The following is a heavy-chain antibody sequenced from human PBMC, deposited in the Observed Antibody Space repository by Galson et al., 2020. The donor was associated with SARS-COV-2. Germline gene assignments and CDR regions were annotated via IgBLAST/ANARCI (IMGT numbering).Heavy chain of an antibody. Sequence: SETLSLTCVVSGGSISSNDWWTWVRQPPGKGLEWIGEISHSGSTTYTPSLKSRVTMSIDKSKNQFSLNLRSVTTADTAVYYCAKMMGIVGARRDFWGQGTLVTVSS. V-gene: IGHV4-4*02. D-gene: IGHD3-22*01. CDR2: ISHSGST. CDR1: GGSISSNDW. CDR3: AKMMGIVGARRDF. J-gene: IGHJ4*02.